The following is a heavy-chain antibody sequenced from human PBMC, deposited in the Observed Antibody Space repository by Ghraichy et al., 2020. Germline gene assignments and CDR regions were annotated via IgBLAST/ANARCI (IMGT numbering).Heavy chain of an antibody. J-gene: IGHJ4*02. CDR1: GFTFSNYG. Sequence: GGSLRLSCAASGFTFSNYGVHWVRQAPGKGLEWVAVIWDDGSNTYYADSVKGRFTISRDNSKNTVYLKMNSLRAEDTAVYYCAIGYNNGWYYFDFWGQGSLVTV. V-gene: IGHV3-33*01. CDR2: IWDDGSNT. CDR3: AIGYNNGWYYFDF. D-gene: IGHD6-19*01.